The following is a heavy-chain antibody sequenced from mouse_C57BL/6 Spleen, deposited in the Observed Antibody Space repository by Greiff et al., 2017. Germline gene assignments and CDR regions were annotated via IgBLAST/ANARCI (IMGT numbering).Heavy chain of an antibody. V-gene: IGHV1-80*01. Sequence: QVQLQQPGAELVKPGASVKLSCKASGYAFTSYWMHWVKQRPGQGLEWIGKIYPADGDTNYNEKFKGKATLTADKSSSTAYMQLSSLTSEDSAVYFCARNGYSNYWGQGTTLTVSS. CDR3: ARNGYSNY. D-gene: IGHD2-5*01. CDR1: GYAFTSYW. CDR2: IYPADGDT. J-gene: IGHJ2*01.